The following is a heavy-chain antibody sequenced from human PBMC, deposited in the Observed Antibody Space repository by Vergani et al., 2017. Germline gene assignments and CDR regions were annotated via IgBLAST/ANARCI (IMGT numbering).Heavy chain of an antibody. Sequence: EVQLLQSGGGVIQPGGSVRLSCAASGFTFGSYAMTWVRQAPGKGLEWVSALSASGHNTYHPDSVKGRFTISRDNSKNTLYLQMSSLRAEDTAIYYCAKQYFVSGNYLFDYWGQGTLVTVSS. D-gene: IGHD3-10*01. CDR3: AKQYFVSGNYLFDY. CDR2: LSASGHNT. CDR1: GFTFGSYA. V-gene: IGHV3-23*01. J-gene: IGHJ4*02.